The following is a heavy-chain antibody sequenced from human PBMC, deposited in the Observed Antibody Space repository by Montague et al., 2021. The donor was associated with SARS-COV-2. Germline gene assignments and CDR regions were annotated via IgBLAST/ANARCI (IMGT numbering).Heavy chain of an antibody. V-gene: IGHV4-34*01. CDR1: GGSFSGYY. CDR2: INHSGST. CDR3: ARGRGIQLWFNCYYYMDV. Sequence: SETLSLTCAVYGGSFSGYYWSWIRQPPGKGLEWIGEINHSGSTNYNPSLKSRVTISVDTSKNQFSLKLSSVTAADTAVYYCARGRGIQLWFNCYYYMDVWGKGTTVTVSS. D-gene: IGHD5-18*01. J-gene: IGHJ6*03.